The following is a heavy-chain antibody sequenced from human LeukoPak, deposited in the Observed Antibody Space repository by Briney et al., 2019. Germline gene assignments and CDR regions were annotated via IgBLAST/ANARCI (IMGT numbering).Heavy chain of an antibody. D-gene: IGHD4-23*01. CDR1: GGSIRSNGYY. CDR3: ARVSGYGGDVYFDY. CDR2: IYYSGST. Sequence: SETLSLTCTVSGGSIRSNGYYWSWIRQHPGKGLEWLCFIYYSGSTFYNPSLKSRLTISVDTSRSQFSLKLSSVTAADTAVYYCARVSGYGGDVYFDYWGQGTLVTVSS. J-gene: IGHJ4*02. V-gene: IGHV4-31*03.